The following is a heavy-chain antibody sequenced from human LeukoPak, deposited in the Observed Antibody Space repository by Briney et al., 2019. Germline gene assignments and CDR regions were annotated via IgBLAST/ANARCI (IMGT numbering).Heavy chain of an antibody. CDR1: GYTFTSYG. V-gene: IGHV1-18*01. CDR2: ISAYNGNT. D-gene: IGHD1-26*01. CDR3: ARDPGSYYLRAFDY. J-gene: IGHJ4*02. Sequence: ASVKVSCKASGYTFTSYGISWVRQAPGQGLEWMGWISAYNGNTNYAQKPQGRVTMTTDTSTSTAYMELRSLRSDDTAVYYCARDPGSYYLRAFDYWGQGTLVTVSS.